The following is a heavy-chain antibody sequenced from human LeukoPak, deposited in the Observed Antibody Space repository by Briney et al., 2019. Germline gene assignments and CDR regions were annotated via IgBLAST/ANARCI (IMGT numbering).Heavy chain of an antibody. CDR3: ARDRRPNYYDSSGYRAGCAFDI. V-gene: IGHV3-33*01. CDR2: IWYDGSNK. J-gene: IGHJ3*02. Sequence: PGRSLRLSCAASGFTFSSYGMHWVRQAPGKGLEWVAVIWYDGSNKYYADSVKGRFTISRDNSKNTLYLQMNSLRAEDTAVYYCARDRRPNYYDSSGYRAGCAFDIWGQGTMVTVSS. CDR1: GFTFSSYG. D-gene: IGHD3-22*01.